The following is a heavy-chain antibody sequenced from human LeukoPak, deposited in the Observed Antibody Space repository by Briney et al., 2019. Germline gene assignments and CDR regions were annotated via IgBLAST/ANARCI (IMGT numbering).Heavy chain of an antibody. CDR2: IYPGDSDT. Sequence: GESLKISCKASGYTFTTYWIGWVRQKPGKGLEWMGIIYPGDSDTKYSPSFQGQVTFSADKSINTAYLQWNSLQASDTAMYYCARTYGGADYWGQGTLVTVSS. V-gene: IGHV5-51*01. J-gene: IGHJ4*02. CDR3: ARTYGGADY. D-gene: IGHD4-23*01. CDR1: GYTFTTYW.